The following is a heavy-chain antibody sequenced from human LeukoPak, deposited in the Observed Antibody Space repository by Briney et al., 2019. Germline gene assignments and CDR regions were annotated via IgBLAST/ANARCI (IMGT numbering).Heavy chain of an antibody. Sequence: PSETLSLTCTVSGGSISSSSHYWGWIRQPPGKGLEWIGSIYYSGNTYYNPSLKSRVTISVDTSKNQFSLKLSSVTAADTAVYYCARDLLHRGYAIDIWGQGSMVTVSS. CDR3: ARDLLHRGYAIDI. CDR1: GGSISSSSHY. CDR2: IYYSGNT. D-gene: IGHD5-12*01. V-gene: IGHV4-39*02. J-gene: IGHJ3*02.